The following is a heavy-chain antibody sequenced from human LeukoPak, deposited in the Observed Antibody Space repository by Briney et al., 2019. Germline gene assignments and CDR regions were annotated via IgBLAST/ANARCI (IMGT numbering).Heavy chain of an antibody. J-gene: IGHJ3*02. CDR2: IYHNGNT. Sequence: SETLSLTCTVSTYSISSGYYWGWIRQPPGKGLEWIGNIYHNGNTYYNPSLKSRVTISVDTSKNQFSLKLSYLTAADTAVYYCARPGYGSGTYGAFDIWGQGTMVIVSS. CDR3: ARPGYGSGTYGAFDI. CDR1: TYSISSGYY. D-gene: IGHD3-10*01. V-gene: IGHV4-38-2*02.